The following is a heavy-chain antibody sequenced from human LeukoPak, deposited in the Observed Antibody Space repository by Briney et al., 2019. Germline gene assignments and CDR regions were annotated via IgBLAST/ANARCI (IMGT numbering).Heavy chain of an antibody. D-gene: IGHD2-8*01. CDR1: GGSFSGYY. V-gene: IGHV4-34*01. Sequence: PSETLSLTCAVYGGSFSGYYWSWLRQPPGKGLEWIGEINHSGSTNYNPSLKSRVTISVDTSKNQFSLKLSSVTAADTAVYYCARIPYCTNGVCAGYFDYWGQGTLVTVSS. CDR2: INHSGST. J-gene: IGHJ4*02. CDR3: ARIPYCTNGVCAGYFDY.